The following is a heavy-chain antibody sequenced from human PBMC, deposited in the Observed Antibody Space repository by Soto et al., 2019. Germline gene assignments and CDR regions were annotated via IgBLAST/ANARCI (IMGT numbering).Heavy chain of an antibody. V-gene: IGHV3-11*01. CDR2: ISSSDTII. J-gene: IGHJ4*02. D-gene: IGHD3-22*01. Sequence: GGSLRLSCAASGFTFSDYYMSWIRQAPGKGLEWVSYISSSDTIIYYADSVKGRFTISRDNAKNSLYLQMNSLRAEDTAVYYCARDLGYYDSSGYFDYWGQETLVTVSS. CDR1: GFTFSDYY. CDR3: ARDLGYYDSSGYFDY.